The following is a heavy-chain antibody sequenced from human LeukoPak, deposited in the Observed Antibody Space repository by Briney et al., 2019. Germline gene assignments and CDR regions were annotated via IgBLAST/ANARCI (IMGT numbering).Heavy chain of an antibody. D-gene: IGHD3-10*01. V-gene: IGHV3-49*03. J-gene: IGHJ5*02. CDR3: TRALWFGEISADWFDP. CDR2: IRSKAYGGTT. CDR1: GFTFSDYY. Sequence: GGSLRLSCAASGFTFSDYYMSWIRQAPGKGLEWVGFIRSKAYGGTTEYAASVKGRFTISRDDSKSIAYLQMNSLKTEDTAVYYCTRALWFGEISADWFDPWGQGTLVTVSS.